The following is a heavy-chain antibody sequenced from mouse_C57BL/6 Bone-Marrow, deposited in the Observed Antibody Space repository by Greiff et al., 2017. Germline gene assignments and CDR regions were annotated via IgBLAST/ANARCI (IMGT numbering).Heavy chain of an antibody. CDR1: GYTFTSYW. CDR2: IYPGSGST. J-gene: IGHJ2*01. CDR3: AREGLWSYYFDY. D-gene: IGHD1-1*02. V-gene: IGHV1-55*01. Sequence: LQQPGAELVKPGASVKMSCKASGYTFTSYWITWVKQRPGQGLEWIGDIYPGSGSTNYNEKFKSKATLTVDTSSSTAYMQLSSLTSEDSAVYYCAREGLWSYYFDYWGQGTTLTVSS.